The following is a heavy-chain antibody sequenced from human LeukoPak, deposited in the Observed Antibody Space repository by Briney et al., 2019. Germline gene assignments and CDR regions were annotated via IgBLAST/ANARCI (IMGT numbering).Heavy chain of an antibody. CDR1: GFTFSSYA. V-gene: IGHV3-73*01. Sequence: PGGSLRLSCAASGFTFSSYAMSWVRQASGKGLEWVGRIRSKANSYATAYAASVKGRFTISRDDSKNTAYLQMNSLKTEDTAVYYCTSRAVAGPPYHPWGQGTLVTVSS. CDR3: TSRAVAGPPYHP. J-gene: IGHJ5*02. CDR2: IRSKANSYAT. D-gene: IGHD6-19*01.